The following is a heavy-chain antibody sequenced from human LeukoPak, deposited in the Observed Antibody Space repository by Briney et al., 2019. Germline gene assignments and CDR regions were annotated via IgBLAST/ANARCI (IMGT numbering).Heavy chain of an antibody. CDR1: GGSISSSSYY. V-gene: IGHV4-61*01. CDR2: IYYSGST. CDR3: ARVGSSRYAWFDP. D-gene: IGHD6-6*01. J-gene: IGHJ5*02. Sequence: SETLSLTCTVSGGSISSSSYYWSWIRQPPGKGLEWIGYIYYSGSTNYNPSLKSRVTISVDTSKNQFSLKLSSVTAADTAVYYCARVGSSRYAWFDPWGQGTLVTVSS.